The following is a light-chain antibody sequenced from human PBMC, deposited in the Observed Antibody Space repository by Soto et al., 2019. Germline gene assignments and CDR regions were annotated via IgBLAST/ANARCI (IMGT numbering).Light chain of an antibody. Sequence: QSVLTQPASVSGSPGQSITISCSGTSSDIGSYDHVAWYQQFPGKSPKLIIYAVSDRPSGVSDRFSGSKSGISASLTICGLQTEDEADYYCISYTDRQSYLFGTGTKVTAL. V-gene: IGLV2-14*03. CDR2: AVS. CDR1: SSDIGSYDH. CDR3: ISYTDRQSYL. J-gene: IGLJ1*01.